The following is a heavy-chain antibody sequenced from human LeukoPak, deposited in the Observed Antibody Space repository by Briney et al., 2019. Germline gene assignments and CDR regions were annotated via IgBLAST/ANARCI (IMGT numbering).Heavy chain of an antibody. Sequence: SETLSLTCAVYGGSFSGYYWSWIRQPPGKGLEWIGEINHSGSTNYNPSLKSRVTISVDTSKNQFSLKLNSVTAADTAVYYCARKLYYYYYYMDVWGKGTTVTVSS. CDR3: ARKLYYYYYYMDV. V-gene: IGHV4-34*01. CDR1: GGSFSGYY. D-gene: IGHD1-7*01. J-gene: IGHJ6*03. CDR2: INHSGST.